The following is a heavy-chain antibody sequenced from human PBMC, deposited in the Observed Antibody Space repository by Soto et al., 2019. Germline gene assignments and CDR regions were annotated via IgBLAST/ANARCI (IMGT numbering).Heavy chain of an antibody. Sequence: QVQLVESGGGVVQPGRSLRLSCAVSGFTVSSYGMHWVRQAPGKGLEWVAVISRDGGTKFYAESVKGRFTISKDNSRNTLFLEMNSLRGDXXXVXXXXXXXASGYWGQGTLVTVSS. CDR1: GFTVSSYG. J-gene: IGHJ4*02. CDR3: XXXXASGY. V-gene: IGHV3-30*03. CDR2: ISRDGGTK. D-gene: IGHD3-10*01.